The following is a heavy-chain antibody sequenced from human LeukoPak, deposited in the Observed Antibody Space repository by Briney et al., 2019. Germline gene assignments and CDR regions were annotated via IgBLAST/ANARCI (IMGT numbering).Heavy chain of an antibody. CDR1: GFTFSSYS. V-gene: IGHV3-21*01. D-gene: IGHD1-26*01. CDR3: ARDVLIVGATNAFDI. J-gene: IGHJ3*02. CDR2: ISSSSSYI. Sequence: GSLRLSCAASGFTFSSYSMNWVRQAPGKGLEWVSSISSSSSYIYYADSVKGRFTISRDNAKNSLYLQMNSLRAEDTAVYYCARDVLIVGATNAFDIWGQGTMVTVSS.